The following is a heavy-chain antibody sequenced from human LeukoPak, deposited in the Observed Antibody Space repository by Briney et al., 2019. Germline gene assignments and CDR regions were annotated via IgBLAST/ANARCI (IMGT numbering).Heavy chain of an antibody. CDR2: MNPNSGNT. J-gene: IGHJ4*02. CDR3: ARAPTGIPMVRTLGY. D-gene: IGHD3-10*01. Sequence: ASVKDSCKASGYTFTSYDINWVRQATGQGLEWLGWMNPNSGNTSYVQKFQGRVTITRNPSISTAYMELSSLRSEDTAVYYCARAPTGIPMVRTLGYWGQETLVTVSS. CDR1: GYTFTSYD. V-gene: IGHV1-8*03.